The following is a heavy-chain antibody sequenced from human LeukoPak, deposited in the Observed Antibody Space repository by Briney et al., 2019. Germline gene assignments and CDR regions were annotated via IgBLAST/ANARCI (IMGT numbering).Heavy chain of an antibody. V-gene: IGHV3-30-3*01. Sequence: PGGSLRLSCAASGFTFSSYAMHWVRQAPGKGLEWVAVISYDGSNKYYADSVKGRFTISRDNSKNTLYLQMNSLRAEDTAVYYCARVGMTTVVTPPDYWGQGTLVTVSS. CDR1: GFTFSSYA. CDR2: ISYDGSNK. D-gene: IGHD4-23*01. J-gene: IGHJ4*02. CDR3: ARVGMTTVVTPPDY.